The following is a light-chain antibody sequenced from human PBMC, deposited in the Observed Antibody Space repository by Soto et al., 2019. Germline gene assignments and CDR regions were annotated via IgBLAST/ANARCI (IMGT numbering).Light chain of an antibody. CDR2: DIF. CDR3: QQYNNWPRT. J-gene: IGKJ1*01. CDR1: QSVVNT. V-gene: IGKV3-11*01. Sequence: EILLAQSPASLSLSPGERVTPSCRASQSVVNTLAWYQQRPGQAPRLLIYDIFNRAPGVPPRFSGSGYGTDFSLTISSLEPEDFAVYYCQQYNNWPRTFGQGTKV.